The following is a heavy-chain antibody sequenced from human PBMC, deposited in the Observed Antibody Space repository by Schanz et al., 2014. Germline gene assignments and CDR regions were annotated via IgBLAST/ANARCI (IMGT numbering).Heavy chain of an antibody. CDR2: ISHSGGSK. CDR3: AKGMGYCSGGTCYDYYYYGLDV. J-gene: IGHJ6*02. V-gene: IGHV3-NL1*01. Sequence: QVQLVESGGGVVQFGRSLRLSCVASGFTFSSYGMHWVRQAPGKGLEWVSSISHSGGSKYYADSVKGRFTISRDNSENTLYLQMNSLSADDTAVFYCAKGMGYCSGGTCYDYYYYGLDVCGQGTTVTVSS. CDR1: GFTFSSYG. D-gene: IGHD2-15*01.